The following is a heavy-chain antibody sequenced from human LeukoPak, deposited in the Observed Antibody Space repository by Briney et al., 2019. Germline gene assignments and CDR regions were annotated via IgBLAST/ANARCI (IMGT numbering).Heavy chain of an antibody. Sequence: PGGSLRLSCAASGFTFSIYWMHWVRQAPGKGLAWVSRISPDGSSTNYADSVKGRFTISRDNARNILYLQMNSLRAEDTAVYYCASNFAGSSRDYWGQGTLVTVSS. CDR2: ISPDGSST. D-gene: IGHD6-13*01. CDR3: ASNFAGSSRDY. V-gene: IGHV3-74*01. J-gene: IGHJ4*02. CDR1: GFTFSIYW.